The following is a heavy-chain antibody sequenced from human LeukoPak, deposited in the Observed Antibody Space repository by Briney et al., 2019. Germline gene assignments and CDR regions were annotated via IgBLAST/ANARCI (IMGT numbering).Heavy chain of an antibody. J-gene: IGHJ4*02. D-gene: IGHD2-15*01. CDR1: GGSISRGGYS. V-gene: IGHV4-30-2*01. CDR2: NYHSGST. CDR3: ARAVLYCSGGSCYSGPLVY. Sequence: SETLSLTCAVSGGSISRGGYSWSWIRQPPGKGLELIWYNYHSGSTYNTQAVKNRGTISVSRDKARFSLKLSTVSAADTAVYYCARAVLYCSGGSCYSGPLVYWGQGTLVTVSS.